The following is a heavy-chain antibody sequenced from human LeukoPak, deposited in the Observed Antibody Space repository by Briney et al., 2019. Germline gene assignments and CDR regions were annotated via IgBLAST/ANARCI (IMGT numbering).Heavy chain of an antibody. CDR1: DGSFNDYY. J-gene: IGHJ6*03. D-gene: IGHD5-18*01. V-gene: IGHV4-34*01. Sequence: SETLSLTCAVYDGSFNDYYWSWIRQPPGKGLEWIGEINHSGSTNYNPSLRSRVTISVDTSKNQFSLRLSSVTAADTAVYYCARVASYGYQQQLVHYYYYYMDVWGKGTTVTVSS. CDR3: ARVASYGYQQQLVHYYYYYMDV. CDR2: INHSGST.